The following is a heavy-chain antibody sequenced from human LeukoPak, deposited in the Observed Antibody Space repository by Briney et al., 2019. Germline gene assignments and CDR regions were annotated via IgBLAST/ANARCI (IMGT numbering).Heavy chain of an antibody. J-gene: IGHJ6*02. CDR3: ARGLPTSYQPTPGQYGMDV. CDR2: INHSGST. V-gene: IGHV4-34*01. D-gene: IGHD1-26*01. Sequence: YYXXWIRQPXXXXLEGIGEINHSGSTNYNPSLKSRVTISVDTSKNQFSLKLSSVTAADTAVYYCARGLPTSYQPTPGQYGMDVWGQGTTVTVSS. CDR1: YY.